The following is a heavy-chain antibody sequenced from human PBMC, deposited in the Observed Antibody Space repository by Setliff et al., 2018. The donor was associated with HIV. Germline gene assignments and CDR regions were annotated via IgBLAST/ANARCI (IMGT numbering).Heavy chain of an antibody. V-gene: IGHV4-34*01. CDR3: ARFGVTPMTTRDY. CDR1: GASFTDYY. J-gene: IGHJ4*02. Sequence: LSLTCAFYGASFTDYYWNWIRQPPGKGLEWIGEIHHTGHINYNPSFKSRVTMSLDMSTNQFSLKMASMTAADSAVYYCARFGVTPMTTRDYWGQGTQVTVSS. D-gene: IGHD4-17*01. CDR2: IHHTGHI.